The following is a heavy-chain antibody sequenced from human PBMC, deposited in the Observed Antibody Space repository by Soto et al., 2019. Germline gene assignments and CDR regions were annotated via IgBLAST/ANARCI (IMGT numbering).Heavy chain of an antibody. Sequence: QLQESGPGLVKPSQTLSLTCTVSGASINNNYYYWSWIRQTPGKGLEWIGYVYYSGTTDYIPSLKSRLSMSIDKSQNQFTLKLNSVTAADTATYYCARMSYFYDKWYFDLWGRGTLVTVSS. CDR1: GASINNNYYY. J-gene: IGHJ2*01. D-gene: IGHD3-22*01. V-gene: IGHV4-30-4*01. CDR3: ARMSYFYDKWYFDL. CDR2: VYYSGTT.